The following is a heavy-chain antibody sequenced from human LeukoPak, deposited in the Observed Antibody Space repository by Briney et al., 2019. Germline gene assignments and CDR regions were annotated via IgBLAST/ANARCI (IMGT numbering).Heavy chain of an antibody. J-gene: IGHJ6*03. Sequence: GGSLRLSCAASGFTFSSYGMHWVRQAPGKGLEWGAFIRYDGSNKYYADSVKGRFTISRDNSKNTRYLQMNSLRAEDTAVYYCAKMLSDYYYYMDVWGKGTTVTVSS. CDR3: AKMLSDYYYYMDV. D-gene: IGHD3-16*01. CDR1: GFTFSSYG. CDR2: IRYDGSNK. V-gene: IGHV3-30*02.